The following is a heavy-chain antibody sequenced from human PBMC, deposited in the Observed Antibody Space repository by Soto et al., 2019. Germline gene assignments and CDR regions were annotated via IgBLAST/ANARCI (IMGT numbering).Heavy chain of an antibody. V-gene: IGHV3-11*01. CDR1: GFTLSDYY. Sequence: PGGSLRLSCVASGFTLSDYYMTWIRQTPGKGLEWVASISRRGNIIRYADSLKGRFTISRDNAKNSLFLEMDSLRGEDTAIYYCTRDTSEATSNADVWGQGPRVTVSS. J-gene: IGHJ6*02. CDR2: ISRRGNII. CDR3: TRDTSEATSNADV.